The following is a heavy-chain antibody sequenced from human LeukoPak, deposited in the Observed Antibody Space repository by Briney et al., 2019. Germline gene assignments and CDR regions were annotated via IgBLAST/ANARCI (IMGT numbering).Heavy chain of an antibody. V-gene: IGHV3-30*02. Sequence: GGSLRLSCAASGFTFSNYGMNWVRQAPGKGLEWVTFIRYDGSNKYYGDSVKGRFTISRDNSKNTLYLQMNSLRAEDTAVYYCARDGANFYWGQGALVTVSS. CDR3: ARDGANFY. D-gene: IGHD4/OR15-4a*01. CDR2: IRYDGSNK. CDR1: GFTFSNYG. J-gene: IGHJ4*02.